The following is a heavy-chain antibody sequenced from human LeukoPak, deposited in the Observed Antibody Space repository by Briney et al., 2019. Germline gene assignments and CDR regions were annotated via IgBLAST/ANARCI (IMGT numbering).Heavy chain of an antibody. CDR1: GFTFSDYY. Sequence: GGSLRLSCAASGFTFSDYYMSWIRQAPGKGLEWVSYISSSGSTIYYADSVKGRFTISRDNAKNSLYLRMNSLRAEDTAVYYCARDPESGSEYYYYGMDVWGQGTTVTVSS. CDR2: ISSSGSTI. D-gene: IGHD2-15*01. J-gene: IGHJ6*02. CDR3: ARDPESGSEYYYYGMDV. V-gene: IGHV3-11*01.